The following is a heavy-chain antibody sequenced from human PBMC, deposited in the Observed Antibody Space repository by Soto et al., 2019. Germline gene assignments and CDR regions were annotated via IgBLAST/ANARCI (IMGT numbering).Heavy chain of an antibody. D-gene: IGHD2-2*01. CDR3: VRDGHCITTSSYRNWFEP. J-gene: IGHJ5*02. Sequence: SCARSGVTVATDGLPWVPPVPGKDLDWASRINREASHKYYAESVKGRFTISRDNAKKTPHLEMKGLRAEDTAVYYCVRDGHCITTSSYRNWFEPRGQGP. CDR1: GVTVATDG. V-gene: IGHV3-74*01. CDR2: INREASHK.